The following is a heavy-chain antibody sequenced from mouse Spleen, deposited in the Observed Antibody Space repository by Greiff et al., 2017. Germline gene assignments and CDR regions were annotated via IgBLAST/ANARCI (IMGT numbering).Heavy chain of an antibody. Sequence: EVKLVESGGGLVKLGGSLKLSCAASGFTFSSYAMSWVRQTPEKRLEWVATISSGGGNTYYPDSVKGRFNISRDNAKNTLYLQMSILKSEDTAMYYCARQSSLYYYAMDYWGQGTSVTVSS. J-gene: IGHJ4*01. D-gene: IGHD6-1*01. CDR3: ARQSSLYYYAMDY. CDR2: ISSGGGNT. V-gene: IGHV5-9*04. CDR1: GFTFSSYA.